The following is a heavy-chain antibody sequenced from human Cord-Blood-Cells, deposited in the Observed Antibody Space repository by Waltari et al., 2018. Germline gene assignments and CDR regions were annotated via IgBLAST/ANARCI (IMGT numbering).Heavy chain of an antibody. J-gene: IGHJ6*02. D-gene: IGHD2-15*01. CDR2: IIPIFGTA. CDR1: GGTFSSYA. CDR3: ARRCSGGSCYSDYYYGMDV. V-gene: IGHV1-69*01. Sequence: QVQLVQSGAEVKKPGSSVKVSCKASGGTFSSYAISWVRQAPGQGLEWLGGIIPIFGTANYAQKFQGRVTITADESTSTAYMERGSLRSEDTAVYYCARRCSGGSCYSDYYYGMDVWGQGTTVTVSS.